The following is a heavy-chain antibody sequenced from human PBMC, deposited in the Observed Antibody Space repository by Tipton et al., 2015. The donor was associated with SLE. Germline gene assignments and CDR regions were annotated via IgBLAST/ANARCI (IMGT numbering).Heavy chain of an antibody. J-gene: IGHJ4*02. CDR3: AKDRKYSSGWWSNLFDY. D-gene: IGHD6-19*01. CDR1: GFTFSSYA. Sequence: SLRLSCAASGFTFSSYAMSWVRQAPGKGLEWVSAISGSGGSTYYADSVKGRFTISRDNSKNTLYLQMNSLRAEDTAVYYCAKDRKYSSGWWSNLFDYWGQGTLVTVSS. V-gene: IGHV3-23*01. CDR2: ISGSGGST.